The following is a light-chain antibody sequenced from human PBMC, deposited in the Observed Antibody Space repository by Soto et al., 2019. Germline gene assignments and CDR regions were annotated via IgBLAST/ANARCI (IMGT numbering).Light chain of an antibody. CDR3: QQYGGSLT. Sequence: EIVLTQSPATLSXXPGXRATLSCGASQSISSYLAWYQQKPGLAPRLLIYDASSRATGIPDRFSGSGSGTDFTLTISRLEPEDFAVYYCQQYGGSLTFGPGTQVDIK. CDR1: QSISSY. V-gene: IGKV3D-20*01. J-gene: IGKJ3*01. CDR2: DAS.